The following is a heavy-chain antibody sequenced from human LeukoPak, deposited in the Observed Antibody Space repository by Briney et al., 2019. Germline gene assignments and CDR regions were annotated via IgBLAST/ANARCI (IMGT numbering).Heavy chain of an antibody. CDR1: GGSISSYY. CDR3: ARVSTQPGSSSYYFDY. V-gene: IGHV4-59*08. CDR2: IYYSGST. J-gene: IGHJ4*02. Sequence: SETLSLTCTVSGGSISSYYWNWIRQPPGKGLEWIGYIYYSGSTNYNPSLKSRVIISVDTSKNQFSLKVTSVTAADTAVYYCARVSTQPGSSSYYFDYWGQGTLVTVSS. D-gene: IGHD3-10*01.